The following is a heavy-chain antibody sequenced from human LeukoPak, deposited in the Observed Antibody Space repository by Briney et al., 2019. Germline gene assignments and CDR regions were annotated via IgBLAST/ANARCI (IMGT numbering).Heavy chain of an antibody. D-gene: IGHD3-10*01. CDR3: ARTRYYYNSRSYGAPYYFDY. V-gene: IGHV4-39*01. CDR1: GGSISRSSYY. CDR2: VSYSGST. J-gene: IGHJ4*02. Sequence: PSETLSLTCTVSGGSISRSSYYWGWIRQTPGMGLEWIGSVSYSGSTYYNPSLKSRVTISVDTSKNQFSLKLSSVTAADTAVYYCARTRYYYNSRSYGAPYYFDYWGQGTLVTVSS.